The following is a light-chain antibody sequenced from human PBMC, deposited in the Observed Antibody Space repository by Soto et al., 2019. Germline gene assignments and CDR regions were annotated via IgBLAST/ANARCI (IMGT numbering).Light chain of an antibody. CDR1: SSDIGAFNS. V-gene: IGLV2-8*01. CDR2: DIT. Sequence: QSALTQPPSASGSPGQSVTISCTGTSSDIGAFNSISWYQQYPGKAPKLIIFDITQRPSGVPDLFSGSKSANTASLTVSGLQDEDEADYHCSSHAGSNSLMVFGGGTKLTVL. CDR3: SSHAGSNSLMV. J-gene: IGLJ2*01.